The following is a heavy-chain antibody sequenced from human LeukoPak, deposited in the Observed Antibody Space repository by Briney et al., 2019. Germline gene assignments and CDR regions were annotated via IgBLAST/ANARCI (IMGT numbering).Heavy chain of an antibody. J-gene: IGHJ4*02. CDR2: IYPGDSAT. V-gene: IGHV5-51*01. CDR3: ARLYSYGYSPDY. Sequence: GESLKISCKASGYTFTNWWIGWVRQMPGKGLEWMGIIYPGDSATRYSPSFQGQVTISADKSISTAYLQWSSLKASDTAMYYCARLYSYGYSPDYWGQGTLVTVSS. CDR1: GYTFTNWW. D-gene: IGHD5-18*01.